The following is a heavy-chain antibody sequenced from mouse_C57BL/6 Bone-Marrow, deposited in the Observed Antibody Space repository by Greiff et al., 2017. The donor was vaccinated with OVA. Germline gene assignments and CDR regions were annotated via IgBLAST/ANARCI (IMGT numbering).Heavy chain of an antibody. CDR2: SRNKANDYTT. V-gene: IGHV7-1*01. CDR3: ARDSPAWFAY. Sequence: EVKLVDSGGGLVQSGRSLRLSCAPSGFTFSDFYMEWVRQAPGKGLEWIAASRNKANDYTTEYSASVKGRFIVSRDTSQSILYLQMNALRAEDTAIYYCARDSPAWFAYWGQGTLVTVSA. CDR1: GFTFSDFY. J-gene: IGHJ3*01.